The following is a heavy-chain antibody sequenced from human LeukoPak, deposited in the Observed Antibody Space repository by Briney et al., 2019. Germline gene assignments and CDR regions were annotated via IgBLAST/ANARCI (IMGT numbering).Heavy chain of an antibody. CDR3: ARATIFGVVRNWFDP. D-gene: IGHD3-3*01. V-gene: IGHV1-46*01. CDR1: GYTFTSYY. J-gene: IGHJ5*02. Sequence: ASVKVSCKASGYTFTSYYMHWVRQAPGQGLEWMGIINPSGGSTSYAQKFQGRVTMTRDTSTSTVYMELSSLRSEDTAVYYCARATIFGVVRNWFDPWGQGTLVTVSS. CDR2: INPSGGST.